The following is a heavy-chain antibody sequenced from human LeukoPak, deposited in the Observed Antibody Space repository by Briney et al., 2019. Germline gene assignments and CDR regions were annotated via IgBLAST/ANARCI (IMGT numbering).Heavy chain of an antibody. CDR2: FDPEDGET. V-gene: IGHV1-24*01. CDR1: GYTLTELS. D-gene: IGHD3-22*01. J-gene: IGHJ4*02. Sequence: ASVKVSCKVSGYTLTELSMHWVRQAPGKGLEWMGGFDPEDGETIYAQKFQGRVTMTEDTSTDKAYMELSSLRSEDTAVYYCATDRTRDDSSGYYYRWGQGTLVTVSS. CDR3: ATDRTRDDSSGYYYR.